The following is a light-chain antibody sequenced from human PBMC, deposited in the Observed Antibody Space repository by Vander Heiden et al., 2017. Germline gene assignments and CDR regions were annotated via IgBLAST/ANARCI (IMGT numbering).Light chain of an antibody. J-gene: IGKJ1*01. CDR3: QQYGSSPT. CDR2: GAS. Sequence: EIALTQSPGTLSLSPGERATLSCRASQSVSSSYVACYQQKPGQAPRLLNYGASSRATGIAGRFSGGGSGTDFTLTISRLEPEDVAVYYWQQYGSSPTFGQGTKVEIK. V-gene: IGKV3-20*01. CDR1: QSVSSSY.